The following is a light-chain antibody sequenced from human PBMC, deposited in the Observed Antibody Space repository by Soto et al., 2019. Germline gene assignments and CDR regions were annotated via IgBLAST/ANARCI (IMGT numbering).Light chain of an antibody. Sequence: EMVLTHSPGTLALSPGERATLSFRSSQSISSNKLAWYQHNPGQAPRLLIYGASSRATGIPDRFSGSGSGTDFTLTISRLEPEDFVLYYCQQYDSSFPAFGQGTKVDI. J-gene: IGKJ1*01. CDR3: QQYDSSFPA. V-gene: IGKV3-20*01. CDR1: QSISSNK. CDR2: GAS.